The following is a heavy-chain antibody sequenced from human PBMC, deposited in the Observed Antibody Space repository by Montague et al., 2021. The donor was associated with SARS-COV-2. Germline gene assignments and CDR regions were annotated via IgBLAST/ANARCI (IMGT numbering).Heavy chain of an antibody. D-gene: IGHD1-7*01. V-gene: IGHV4-34*01. CDR3: ARGRTGTTFYYYYYYGMDV. CDR2: INHSGST. J-gene: IGHJ6*02. CDR1: GGSFSGYY. Sequence: SETLSLTCAVYGGSFSGYYWSWIRQPPGKGLEWIGEINHSGSTNYNPSLKSRVTISVDMSKNQFSLKLSSVTAADTAVYYCARGRTGTTFYYYYYYGMDVWGQGTTVTVSS.